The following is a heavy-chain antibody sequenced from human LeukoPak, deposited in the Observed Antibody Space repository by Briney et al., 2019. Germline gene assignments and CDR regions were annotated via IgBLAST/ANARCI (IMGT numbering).Heavy chain of an antibody. CDR3: ARSNCSGGSCYSDYYYYGMDV. CDR2: ISAYNGNT. V-gene: IGHV1-18*01. CDR1: GYTFTSYG. Sequence: ASVKVSCKASGYTFTSYGISWVRQAPGQGLEWMGWISAYNGNTNYAQKLQGRDTMTTDTSTSTAYMELRSLRSDDTAVYYCARSNCSGGSCYSDYYYYGMDVWGQGTTVTVSS. J-gene: IGHJ6*02. D-gene: IGHD2-15*01.